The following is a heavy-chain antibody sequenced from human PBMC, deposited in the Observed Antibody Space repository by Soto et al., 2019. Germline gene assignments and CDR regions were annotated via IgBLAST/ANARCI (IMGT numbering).Heavy chain of an antibody. CDR1: GYSFTSYW. CDR3: ASHSKMITFGGASSFDY. CDR2: IYPGDSDT. J-gene: IGHJ4*02. Sequence: GESLKISCKGSGYSFTSYWIGWVRQMPGKGLEWMGIIYPGDSDTRYSPSFQGQVTISADKSISTAYLQWSSLKASDTAMYYCASHSKMITFGGASSFDYWGQGTLVTVSS. D-gene: IGHD3-16*01. V-gene: IGHV5-51*01.